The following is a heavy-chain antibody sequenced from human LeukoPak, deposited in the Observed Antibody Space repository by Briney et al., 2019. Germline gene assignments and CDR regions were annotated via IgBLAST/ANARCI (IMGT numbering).Heavy chain of an antibody. Sequence: GGSLRLSCAASGFTFSSYSMNWVRQAPGKGLEWVSSISSSSSYIYYADSVKGRFTISRDNAKNSLYLQMNSLRAEDTAVYYCASDESSRGGIVVVPAALNFDYWGQATLVTVSS. CDR1: GFTFSSYS. CDR2: ISSSSSYI. V-gene: IGHV3-21*01. D-gene: IGHD2-2*01. J-gene: IGHJ4*02. CDR3: ASDESSRGGIVVVPAALNFDY.